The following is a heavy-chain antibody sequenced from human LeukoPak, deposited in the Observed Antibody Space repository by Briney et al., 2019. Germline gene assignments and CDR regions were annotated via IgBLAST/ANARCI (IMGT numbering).Heavy chain of an antibody. CDR3: VRVIYDSSAYYYDY. V-gene: IGHV3-64D*09. Sequence: GGSLRLSCSASEFTLSDYTMHWVRQAPGKGLQYVSAISSNGGSTYYADSLKARFTISRDNSKNTLYLEMSSLRVDDTAVYYCVRVIYDSSAYYYDYWGQGTLVTVSS. D-gene: IGHD3-22*01. J-gene: IGHJ4*02. CDR1: EFTLSDYT. CDR2: ISSNGGST.